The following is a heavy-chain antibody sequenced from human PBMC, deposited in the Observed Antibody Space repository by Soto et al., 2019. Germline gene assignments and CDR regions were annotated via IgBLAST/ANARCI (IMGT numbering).Heavy chain of an antibody. D-gene: IGHD3-22*01. CDR2: ISGSGGST. Sequence: EVQLVESGGGLVKPGGSLRLSCAASGFTFSSYAMSWVRQAPGKGLEWVSAISGSGGSTYYADSVKGRFTISRDNSKNTLYLQMNSLRAEDTAVYYCAKDGQDYYDSSGYYYDYWGQGTLVTVSS. CDR1: GFTFSSYA. CDR3: AKDGQDYYDSSGYYYDY. J-gene: IGHJ4*02. V-gene: IGHV3-23*04.